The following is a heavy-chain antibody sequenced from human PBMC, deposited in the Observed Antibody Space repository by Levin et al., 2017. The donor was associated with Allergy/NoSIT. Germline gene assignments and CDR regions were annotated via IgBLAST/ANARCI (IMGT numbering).Heavy chain of an antibody. J-gene: IGHJ3*02. CDR1: GFTFSSYS. Sequence: GESLKISCVASGFTFSSYSMNWVRQAPGKGLEWLSYIKWTFEIFDADSVKGRFTISRDNAKNSLYLQMNSLRAEDTAVYYCVRDRGFGFDIWGQGTVVTVSP. V-gene: IGHV3-48*01. CDR2: IKWTFEI. CDR3: VRDRGFGFDI. D-gene: IGHD5-12*01.